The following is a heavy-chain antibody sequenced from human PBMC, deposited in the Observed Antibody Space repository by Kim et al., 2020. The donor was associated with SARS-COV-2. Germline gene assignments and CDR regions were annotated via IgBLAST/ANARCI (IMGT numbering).Heavy chain of an antibody. V-gene: IGHV1-18*04. D-gene: IGHD3-10*01. CDR2: ISAYNGNT. CDR3: ARGPTTGYGSGSYYRKLKSDYYYYGMDV. CDR1: GYTFTSYG. J-gene: IGHJ6*02. Sequence: ASVKVSCKASGYTFTSYGISWVRQAPGQGLEWMGWISAYNGNTNYAQKLQGRVTMTTDTSTSTAYMDLRSLRSDDTAVYYCARGPTTGYGSGSYYRKLKSDYYYYGMDVWGQGTTVTVSS.